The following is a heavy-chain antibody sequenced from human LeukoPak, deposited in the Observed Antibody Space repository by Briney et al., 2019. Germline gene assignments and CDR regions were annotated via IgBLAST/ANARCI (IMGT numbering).Heavy chain of an antibody. D-gene: IGHD5-12*01. V-gene: IGHV3-30*18. J-gene: IGHJ4*02. Sequence: GGSLRLSCAASGFTFSSYGMHWVRQAPGKGLEWVAVISYDGSNKYYADSVKGRFTISRDNSKNTLYLQMNSLRAEDTAVYYCAKDIRGYSGYAGDYWGQGTLVAVSS. CDR2: ISYDGSNK. CDR3: AKDIRGYSGYAGDY. CDR1: GFTFSSYG.